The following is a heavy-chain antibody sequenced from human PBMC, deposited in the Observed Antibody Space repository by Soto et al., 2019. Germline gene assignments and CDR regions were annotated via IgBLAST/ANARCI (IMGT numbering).Heavy chain of an antibody. V-gene: IGHV3-33*01. CDR3: ARKDDYGPIDAFDI. D-gene: IGHD4-17*01. CDR2: ILYDGCNK. Sequence: GGSLRLSCAASGFTFSSYGMHWVRQAPGKGLERVAVILYDGCNKYYADSVKGLFTISRDNSKNTLYLQMNSLRAEDTAVYNCARKDDYGPIDAFDIWGQGTMVTVSS. J-gene: IGHJ3*02. CDR1: GFTFSSYG.